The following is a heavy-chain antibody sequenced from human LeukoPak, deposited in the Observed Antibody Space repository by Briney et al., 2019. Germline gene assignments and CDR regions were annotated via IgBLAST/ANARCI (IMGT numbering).Heavy chain of an antibody. CDR1: GGSFSGYY. CDR2: IHYSGST. CDR3: ARTTEGYCSGGNCYYYHYYMDV. Sequence: SETLSLTCAVYGGSFSGYYWSWIRQPPGKGLEWIGYIHYSGSTSYNPSLKSRVTISVDTSKNQFSLKLRFVTPADTAVFYCARTTEGYCSGGNCYYYHYYMDVWGKGTTVTVSS. D-gene: IGHD2-15*01. J-gene: IGHJ6*03. V-gene: IGHV4-59*01.